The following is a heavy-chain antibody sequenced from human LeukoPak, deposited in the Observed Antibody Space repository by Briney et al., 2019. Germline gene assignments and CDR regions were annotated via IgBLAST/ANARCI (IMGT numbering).Heavy chain of an antibody. D-gene: IGHD3-22*01. J-gene: IGHJ3*02. V-gene: IGHV3-66*01. CDR2: IYSGGST. Sequence: GGSLRLSCAASGFTVSSNYMSEFRQAPGKGLEWVSVIYSGGSTYYADSVKGRFTISRDNSKNTLYLQMNSLRAEDTAVYYCARDGRVYDSSGYYYRYDAFDIWGQGTMVTVSS. CDR1: GFTVSSNY. CDR3: ARDGRVYDSSGYYYRYDAFDI.